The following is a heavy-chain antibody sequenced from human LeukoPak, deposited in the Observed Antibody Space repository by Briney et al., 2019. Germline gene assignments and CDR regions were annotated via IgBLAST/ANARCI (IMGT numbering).Heavy chain of an antibody. J-gene: IGHJ5*02. CDR3: ARAGAVVDNWFDP. CDR2: ISGYNGKT. Sequence: ASVKVSCKASGYTFNTYGITWVRQAPGQGLEWMGWISGYNGKTKYAQKRQDRVTMTTDTSTTTAYMELRSLRFDDMAVYYCARAGAVVDNWFDPWGQGTLVTVSS. D-gene: IGHD2-15*01. V-gene: IGHV1-18*03. CDR1: GYTFNTYG.